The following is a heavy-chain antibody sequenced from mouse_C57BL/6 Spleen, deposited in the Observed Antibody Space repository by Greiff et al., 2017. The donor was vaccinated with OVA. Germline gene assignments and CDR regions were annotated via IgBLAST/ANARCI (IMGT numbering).Heavy chain of an antibody. CDR1: GYTFTEYT. D-gene: IGHD2-3*01. CDR2: FYPGSGSI. V-gene: IGHV1-62-2*01. CDR3: ARHEDEADDGYFSWFAY. J-gene: IGHJ3*01. Sequence: LVESGAELVKPGASVKLSCKASGYTFTEYTIHWVKQRSGQGLEWIGWFYPGSGSIKYNEKFKDKATLTADKSSSTVYMELSRLTSEDSAVYFCARHEDEADDGYFSWFAYWGQGTLVTVSA.